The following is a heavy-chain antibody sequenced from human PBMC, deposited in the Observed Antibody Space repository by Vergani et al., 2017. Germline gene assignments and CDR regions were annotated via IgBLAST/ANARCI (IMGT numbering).Heavy chain of an antibody. CDR3: AKDGETYSSSWHGFYYYGMDV. CDR2: ISGSGGST. V-gene: IGHV3-23*01. J-gene: IGHJ6*02. D-gene: IGHD6-13*01. CDR1: GFTFSSYA. Sequence: EVQLLESGGGLVQPGGSLRLSCAASGFTFSSYAMSWVRQAPGKGLEWVSAISGSGGSTYYADSVKGRFTISRDNSKNTLYLQMNSMKAEDTAVYYCAKDGETYSSSWHGFYYYGMDVWGQGTTVTVSS.